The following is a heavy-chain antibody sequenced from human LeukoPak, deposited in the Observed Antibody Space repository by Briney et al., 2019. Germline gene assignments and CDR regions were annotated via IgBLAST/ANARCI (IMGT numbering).Heavy chain of an antibody. V-gene: IGHV3-7*01. CDR2: INPDGSGK. Sequence: GRSLRLSCAASGFTVSSYGMHWVRQAPGKGLEWVANINPDGSGKYYVDSVKGRFTISRDNAKKSLYLQMNSLRAEDTAVYYCASKQGDYWGQGTLVTVSS. CDR1: GFTVSSYG. J-gene: IGHJ4*02. CDR3: ASKQGDY.